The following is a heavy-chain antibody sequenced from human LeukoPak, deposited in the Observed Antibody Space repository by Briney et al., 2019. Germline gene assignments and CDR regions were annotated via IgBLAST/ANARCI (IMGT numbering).Heavy chain of an antibody. J-gene: IGHJ3*02. Sequence: HGESLKISCTGSGYSFTSYWIAWVRQMPGKGLEWMGIIYPGDSDTRYSPSLQGQVTMSADKSISTAYLQWSSLKASDTAMYYCARQTTVVTPRAFDIRGQGTMVTVSS. CDR3: ARQTTVVTPRAFDI. D-gene: IGHD4-23*01. CDR1: GYSFTSYW. CDR2: IYPGDSDT. V-gene: IGHV5-51*01.